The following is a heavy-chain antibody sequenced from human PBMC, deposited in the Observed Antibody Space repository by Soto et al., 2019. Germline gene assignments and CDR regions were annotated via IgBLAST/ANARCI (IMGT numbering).Heavy chain of an antibody. CDR2: IYTSGST. CDR3: ARAFPYYDFWSGNYGMDV. V-gene: IGHV4-4*07. CDR1: GGSVSSYY. Sequence: SETLSLTCTVSGGSVSSYYWSWIRQPAGKGLEWIGRIYTSGSTNYNPSLKSRVTMSVDTSKNQFSLKLSSVTAADTAVYYCARAFPYYDFWSGNYGMDVWGQGTTVTVSS. D-gene: IGHD3-3*01. J-gene: IGHJ6*02.